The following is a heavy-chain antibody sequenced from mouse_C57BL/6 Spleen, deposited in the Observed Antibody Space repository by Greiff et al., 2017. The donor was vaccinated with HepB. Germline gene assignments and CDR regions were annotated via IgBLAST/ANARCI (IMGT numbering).Heavy chain of an antibody. D-gene: IGHD3-2*02. CDR3: ASTAQATVYYYAMDY. CDR2: IDPEDGET. V-gene: IGHV14-2*01. Sequence: EVQLQESGAELVKPGASVKLSCTASGFNIKDYYMHWVKQRPEQGLEWIGRIDPEDGETKYAPNFQGKATITADTSSNTAYLQLSSLTSEDTAVYYCASTAQATVYYYAMDYWGQGTSVTVSS. J-gene: IGHJ4*01. CDR1: GFNIKDYY.